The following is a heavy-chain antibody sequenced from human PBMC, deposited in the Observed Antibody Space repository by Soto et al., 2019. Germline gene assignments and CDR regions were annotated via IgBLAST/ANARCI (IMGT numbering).Heavy chain of an antibody. V-gene: IGHV1-24*01. D-gene: IGHD6-19*01. CDR1: GYTLTELS. CDR2: FDPEDGET. J-gene: IGHJ3*02. Sequence: ASVKVSCKVSGYTLTELSMHWVRQAPGKGLEWMGGFDPEDGETIYAQKFQGRVTMTEDKSTDTAYMELSSLRSEDTAVYYCATGYSSGSHDAFDIWGQGTMVTVSS. CDR3: ATGYSSGSHDAFDI.